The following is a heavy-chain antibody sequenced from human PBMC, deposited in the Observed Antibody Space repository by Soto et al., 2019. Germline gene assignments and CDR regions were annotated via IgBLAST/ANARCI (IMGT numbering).Heavy chain of an antibody. CDR1: GGSFNPNY. CDR2: IYYGGTT. CDR3: ARLGAYYQSLDH. Sequence: SETLSLTSTASGGSFNPNYWSWIRQPPGKGLEWVGYIYYGGTTSYNPSLKSRVTISLETSKSQFSLRLTSVTAADSAVYYCARLGAYYQSLDHWGQGTRVTVSS. V-gene: IGHV4-59*08. J-gene: IGHJ5*02. D-gene: IGHD2-21*01.